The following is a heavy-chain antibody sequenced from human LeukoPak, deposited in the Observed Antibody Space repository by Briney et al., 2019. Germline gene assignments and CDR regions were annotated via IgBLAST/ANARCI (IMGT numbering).Heavy chain of an antibody. CDR2: IYSGGST. CDR3: ARDSALDY. Sequence: GGSLRLSCAASGFTFTTYAMSWVRQAPGKGLEWVSVIYSGGSTYYADSVKGRFTISRDNSKNTLYLQMNSLRAEDTAVYYCARDSALDYWAREPWSPSPQ. D-gene: IGHD3-22*01. CDR1: GFTFTTYA. V-gene: IGHV3-66*02. J-gene: IGHJ4*02.